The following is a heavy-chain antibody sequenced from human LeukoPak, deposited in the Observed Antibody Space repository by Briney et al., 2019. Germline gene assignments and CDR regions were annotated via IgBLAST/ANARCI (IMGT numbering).Heavy chain of an antibody. CDR1: GYTFTGYY. CDR3: ASWLTGHNYYYYYMDV. J-gene: IGHJ6*03. Sequence: ASVKVSCKASGYTFTGYYMHWVRQAPGQGLEWMGWINPNSGGTNYAQKFQGRVTMTRDTSISTAYTELSRLRSDDTAVYYCASWLTGHNYYYYYMDVWGKGTTVTVSS. D-gene: IGHD7-27*01. CDR2: INPNSGGT. V-gene: IGHV1-2*02.